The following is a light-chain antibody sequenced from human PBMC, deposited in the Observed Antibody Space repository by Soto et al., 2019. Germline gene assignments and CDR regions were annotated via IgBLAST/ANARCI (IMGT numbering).Light chain of an antibody. CDR2: EGS. CDR1: SSDVGGSNF. CDR3: CTFARSSTSYV. V-gene: IGLV2-23*01. J-gene: IGLJ1*01. Sequence: QSVLTQPASVSGSPGQSITISCTGTSSDVGGSNFVSWYQQHPGKTPKLIIYEGSRRPSGVSGRFSGSMSGNAASLTISGLQAEDEANYYCCTFARSSTSYVFGTGTKVTVL.